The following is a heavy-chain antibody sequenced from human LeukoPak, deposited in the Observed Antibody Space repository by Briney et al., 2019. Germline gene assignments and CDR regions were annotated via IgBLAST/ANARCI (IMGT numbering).Heavy chain of an antibody. J-gene: IGHJ4*02. Sequence: GGSLRLSCAASGFTFSSYVMHWVRQAPGKGLEWVAIISYDGSNEYYADSVKGRFTISRDNSKNTLYLQMNSLRAADTAVYYCARAVLLVPADFDYWGQGTLVTVSS. D-gene: IGHD2-2*01. CDR3: ARAVLLVPADFDY. CDR1: GFTFSSYV. V-gene: IGHV3-30*04. CDR2: ISYDGSNE.